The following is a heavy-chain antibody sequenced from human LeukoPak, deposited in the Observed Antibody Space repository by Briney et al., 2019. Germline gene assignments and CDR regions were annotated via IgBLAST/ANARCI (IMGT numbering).Heavy chain of an antibody. D-gene: IGHD3-10*01. CDR3: VRYGSGSYYAFDI. Sequence: SETLSLTCTVSGDPVSNVNYHGGWTRRPPGKGREWNASLYYSGISFYKPSLRHRVTISFHTSTNHFSLKLNSVTPAHLAVYYCVRYGSGSYYAFDICGQGTMVTVSS. V-gene: IGHV4-39*07. J-gene: IGHJ3*02. CDR2: LYYSGIS. CDR1: GDPVSNVNYH.